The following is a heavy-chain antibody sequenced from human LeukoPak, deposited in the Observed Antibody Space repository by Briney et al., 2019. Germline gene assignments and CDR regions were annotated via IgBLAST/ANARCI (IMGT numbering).Heavy chain of an antibody. CDR2: IYSGGST. J-gene: IGHJ3*02. D-gene: IGHD1-7*01. CDR3: AKDPYNWNYGNDAFDI. V-gene: IGHV3-53*05. CDR1: GFTVSSNY. Sequence: GGSLRLSCAASGFTVSSNYMSWVRQAPGKGLEWVSVIYSGGSTYYADSVKGRFTISRDNSKNTLYLQMNSLRAEDTAVYYCAKDPYNWNYGNDAFDIWGQGTMVTVSS.